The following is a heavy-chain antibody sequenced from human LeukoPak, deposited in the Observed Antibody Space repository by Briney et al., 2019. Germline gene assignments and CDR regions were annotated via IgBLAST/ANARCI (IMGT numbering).Heavy chain of an antibody. D-gene: IGHD3-10*01. J-gene: IGHJ6*02. CDR2: ISGSGGST. CDR3: AKDPLVLLWFGELESYYYGMDV. CDR1: GFTFSSYA. Sequence: GGSLRLSCAASGFTFSSYAMSWVRQAPGKGLEWVSAISGSGGSTYYADSVKGRFTISRDNSKNTLYLQMNSLRAEDTAVYYCAKDPLVLLWFGELESYYYGMDVWGQGTTVTVSS. V-gene: IGHV3-23*01.